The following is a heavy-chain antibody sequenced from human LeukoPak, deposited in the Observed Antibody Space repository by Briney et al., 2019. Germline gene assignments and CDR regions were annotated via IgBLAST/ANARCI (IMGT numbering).Heavy chain of an antibody. V-gene: IGHV4-31*03. CDR2: IYYSGST. CDR3: ASARSGFIDYYYYYMDV. Sequence: PSETLSLTCTVSGDSIRSGGYYWSWIRQHPGKGLEWIGFIYYSGSTYYNPSLKSRLTILLDTSKNQFSLKLRSVTASDTAVDNCASARSGFIDYYYYYMDVWGKGTTVTVSS. D-gene: IGHD3-16*02. J-gene: IGHJ6*03. CDR1: GDSIRSGGYY.